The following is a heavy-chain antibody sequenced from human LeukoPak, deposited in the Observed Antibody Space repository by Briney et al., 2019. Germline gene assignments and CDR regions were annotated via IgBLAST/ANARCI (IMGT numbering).Heavy chain of an antibody. CDR2: IKQDGSDK. CDR1: GFMFSDFW. J-gene: IGHJ3*01. V-gene: IGHV3-7*01. Sequence: PGGSLRLSCAASGFMFSDFWMSWARQAPGKGLEWVANIKQDGSDKYYVDSVKGRFTISRDNAKNSLDLQMNSLRGEDTAVYYCARYRGKGTSWPLDVWGQGTIVTVSS. D-gene: IGHD1-26*01. CDR3: ARYRGKGTSWPLDV.